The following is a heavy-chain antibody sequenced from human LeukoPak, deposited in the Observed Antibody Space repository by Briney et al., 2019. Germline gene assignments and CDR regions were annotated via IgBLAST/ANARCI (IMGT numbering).Heavy chain of an antibody. J-gene: IGHJ4*02. V-gene: IGHV1-46*01. D-gene: IGHD4-23*01. CDR3: ARDGQNDYGGDSGFDS. Sequence: ASVKVSCKASGYTFTNYFLNWVRQASGQGLEWMGLINPSDGSTNYAQKFQDRVTVTRDRSTSTVYMEVSSLRSEETAVYYCARDGQNDYGGDSGFDSWGQGTLVTVSS. CDR2: INPSDGST. CDR1: GYTFTNYF.